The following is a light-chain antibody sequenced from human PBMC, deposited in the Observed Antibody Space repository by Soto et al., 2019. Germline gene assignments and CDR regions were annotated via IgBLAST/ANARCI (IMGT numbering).Light chain of an antibody. CDR2: AAS. Sequence: DSPMTLSPYSLSASVGSRITITCRASQGISSFLAWYQQKPGKAPNLLIYAASTLQSGVPSRFSGGGSGTDFTLTIDRLEPEDFATYYCQQFGGYPWTFGQGTKVDIK. CDR1: QGISSF. J-gene: IGKJ1*01. CDR3: QQFGGYPWT. V-gene: IGKV1-9*01.